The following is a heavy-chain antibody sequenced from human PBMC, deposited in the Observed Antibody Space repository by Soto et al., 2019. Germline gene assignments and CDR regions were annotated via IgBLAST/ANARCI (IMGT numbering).Heavy chain of an antibody. CDR1: GFTFSGHY. D-gene: IGHD2-21*02. J-gene: IGHJ4*02. Sequence: EVQLVESGGGLVQPGGSLRLSCEGSGFTFSGHYMDWVRQAPGKGLEWLGRIRNKPNGHTTAYAASVKGRFTISRDDSRNLVYLQMNSMKSDYTALYYCSTTVITAPLFEYWGQGTLVAVSS. CDR3: STTVITAPLFEY. CDR2: IRNKPNGHTT. V-gene: IGHV3-72*01.